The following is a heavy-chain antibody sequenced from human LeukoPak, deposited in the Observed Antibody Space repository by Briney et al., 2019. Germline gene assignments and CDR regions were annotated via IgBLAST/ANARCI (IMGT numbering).Heavy chain of an antibody. CDR2: ISWNSGSI. CDR3: AKDILAVVVPAAPFDY. Sequence: PGRSLRLSCAASGFTFDDYAMYWVRQAPGKGLEWVSGISWNSGSIGYADSVKGRFTISRDNAKNSLYLQMNSLRAEDTALYYCAKDILAVVVPAAPFDYWGQGTLVTVSS. D-gene: IGHD2-2*01. V-gene: IGHV3-9*01. CDR1: GFTFDDYA. J-gene: IGHJ4*02.